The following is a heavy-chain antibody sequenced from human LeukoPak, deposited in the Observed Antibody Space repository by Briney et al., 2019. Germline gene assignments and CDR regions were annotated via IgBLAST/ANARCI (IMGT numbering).Heavy chain of an antibody. CDR2: INPVSGGT. CDR1: EYTFTDYY. J-gene: IGHJ4*02. V-gene: IGHV1-2*02. D-gene: IGHD2-2*01. CDR3: ARANFLSCSSTSCLFDY. Sequence: ASVKVSCKASEYTFTDYYLHWVRQAPGQRFEWMGWINPVSGGTNYVQKFQGRVTMTRDTSISTAYMELSRLRSDDTAVYYCARANFLSCSSTSCLFDYWGQGTLVTVSS.